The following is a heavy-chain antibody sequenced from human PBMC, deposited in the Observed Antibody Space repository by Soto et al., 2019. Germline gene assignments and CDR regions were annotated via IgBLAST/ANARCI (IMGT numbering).Heavy chain of an antibody. Sequence: QVQLVESGGGLVKPGGSLRLSCAASGFTLRDYYMSWIRQAPGKGLEWVSNIDVRGTSTYYAASVRGRFTISRDNADNSLYLEMHSLRAEDTAVYFCVRELTTVTFDHWGQGALVTVSS. V-gene: IGHV3-11*01. CDR2: IDVRGTST. CDR1: GFTLRDYY. CDR3: VRELTTVTFDH. D-gene: IGHD4-17*01. J-gene: IGHJ4*02.